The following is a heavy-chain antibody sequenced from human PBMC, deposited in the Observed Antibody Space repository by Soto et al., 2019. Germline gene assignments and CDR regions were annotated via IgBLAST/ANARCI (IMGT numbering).Heavy chain of an antibody. D-gene: IGHD5-12*01. J-gene: IGHJ4*02. CDR1: GFTFSSYG. CDR2: ISYDGSNK. CDR3: AKAQLATDYFDY. Sequence: AGGSLRLSCAASGFTFSSYGMHWVRQAPGKGLEWVAVISYDGSNKYYADSVKGRFTISRDNSKNTLYLQMNSLRAEDTAVYYCAKAQLATDYFDYWGQGTLVTVSS. V-gene: IGHV3-30*18.